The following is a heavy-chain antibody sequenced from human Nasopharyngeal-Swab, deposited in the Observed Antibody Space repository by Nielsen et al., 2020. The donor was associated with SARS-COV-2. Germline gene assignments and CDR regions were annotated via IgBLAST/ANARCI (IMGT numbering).Heavy chain of an antibody. D-gene: IGHD6-19*01. Sequence: GESLKISCAASGFTFSSYSMNWVRQAPGKGLEWVSSIISSSSYIYYADSVKGRFTISRDNAKNSLYLQMNSLRAEDTAVYYCASTLQYSSGWYEGYYFDYWGQGTLVTVSS. V-gene: IGHV3-21*01. CDR3: ASTLQYSSGWYEGYYFDY. CDR2: IISSSSYI. J-gene: IGHJ4*02. CDR1: GFTFSSYS.